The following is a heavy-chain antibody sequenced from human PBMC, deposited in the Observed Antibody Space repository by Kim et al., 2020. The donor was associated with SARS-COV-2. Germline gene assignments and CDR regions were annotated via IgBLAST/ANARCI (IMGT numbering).Heavy chain of an antibody. CDR2: IGTAGDT. CDR3: ARAFYGGTYYYYGMDV. J-gene: IGHJ6*02. D-gene: IGHD4-17*01. CDR1: GFTFSSYD. Sequence: GGSLRLSCAASGFTFSSYDMHWVRQATGKGLEWVSAIGTAGDTYYPGSVKGRFTISRENAKNSLYLQMNSLRAGDTAVYYCARAFYGGTYYYYGMDVWGQGTTVTVSS. V-gene: IGHV3-13*04.